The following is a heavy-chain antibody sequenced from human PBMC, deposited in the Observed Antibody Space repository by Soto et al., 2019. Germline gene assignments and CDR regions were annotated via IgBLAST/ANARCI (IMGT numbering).Heavy chain of an antibody. Sequence: EVQLVESGGGLVKPGGSLRLSCAASGFTFSSYSMNWVRQAPGKGLEWVSSISSSSSYIYYADSVKGRFTISRDNAKNSLYLQMNSLRAEDTAVYYCARDPPESCSSNSCYQADYWGQGTLVTGSS. CDR3: ARDPPESCSSNSCYQADY. J-gene: IGHJ4*02. CDR1: GFTFSSYS. V-gene: IGHV3-21*01. D-gene: IGHD2-2*01. CDR2: ISSSSSYI.